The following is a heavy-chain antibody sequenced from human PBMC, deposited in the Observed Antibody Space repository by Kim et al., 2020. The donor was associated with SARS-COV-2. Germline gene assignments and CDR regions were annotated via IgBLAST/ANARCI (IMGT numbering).Heavy chain of an antibody. V-gene: IGHV3-30*18. J-gene: IGHJ6*02. CDR3: AKDVYCGGDCGYTPFLYYYYGMDV. CDR1: GFTFSSYG. D-gene: IGHD2-21*02. CDR2: ISYDGSNK. Sequence: GGSLRLSCAASGFTFSSYGMHWVRQAPGKGLEWVAVISYDGSNKYYADSVKGRFTISRDNSKNTLYLQMNSLRAEDTAVYYCAKDVYCGGDCGYTPFLYYYYGMDVWGQGTTVTVSS.